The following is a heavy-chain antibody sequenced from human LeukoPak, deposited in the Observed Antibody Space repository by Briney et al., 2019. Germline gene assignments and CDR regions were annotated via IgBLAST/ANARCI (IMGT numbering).Heavy chain of an antibody. CDR1: GFTFSSYA. D-gene: IGHD6-6*01. Sequence: GGSLRLSCAASGFTFSSYAMHWVRQAPGKGLEWVAVISYDGSNKYYADSVKGRFTISRDNSKNTLYLQMNSLRAGDTAVYYCARDHAMSIAARSVLGYFDYWGQGTLVTVSS. J-gene: IGHJ4*02. V-gene: IGHV3-30-3*01. CDR2: ISYDGSNK. CDR3: ARDHAMSIAARSVLGYFDY.